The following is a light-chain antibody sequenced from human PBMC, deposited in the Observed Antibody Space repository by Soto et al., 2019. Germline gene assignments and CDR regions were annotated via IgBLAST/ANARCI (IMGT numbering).Light chain of an antibody. CDR3: QNHDSAPIT. Sequence: DIQMTQSPSSLSASVGDRVTITCRASQGISNYLACYQQIPGKFPKLLIYAASTLQSGVPSRFSGSGSGTDFTLTISSLQPEDVASYYCQNHDSAPITFGQGTRLEIK. V-gene: IGKV1-27*01. J-gene: IGKJ5*01. CDR2: AAS. CDR1: QGISNY.